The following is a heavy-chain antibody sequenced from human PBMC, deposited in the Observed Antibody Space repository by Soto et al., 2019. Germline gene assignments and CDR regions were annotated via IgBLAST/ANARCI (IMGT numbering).Heavy chain of an antibody. J-gene: IGHJ3*02. D-gene: IGHD5-12*01. CDR2: IIPILGIA. CDR1: GGTFSSYT. Sequence: SVKVSCKASGGTFSSYTISWVRQAPGQGLEWMGRIIPILGIANYAQKFQGRVTITADKSTSTAYMELSSLRSEDTAVYYCARDDSGYDYVAFDIWGQGTMVTVSS. V-gene: IGHV1-69*04. CDR3: ARDDSGYDYVAFDI.